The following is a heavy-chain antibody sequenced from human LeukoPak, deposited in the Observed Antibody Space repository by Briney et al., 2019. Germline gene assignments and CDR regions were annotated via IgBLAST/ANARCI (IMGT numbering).Heavy chain of an antibody. CDR2: INHSGST. Sequence: PSETLSLTCTVSGGSISSSSYYWGWIRQPPGKGLEWIGEINHSGSTNYNPSLKSRVTISVDTSKNQFSLKLSSVTAADTAVYYCARGEDFWSGYYFDYWGQGTLVTVSS. CDR3: ARGEDFWSGYYFDY. D-gene: IGHD3-3*01. V-gene: IGHV4-39*07. J-gene: IGHJ4*02. CDR1: GGSISSSSYY.